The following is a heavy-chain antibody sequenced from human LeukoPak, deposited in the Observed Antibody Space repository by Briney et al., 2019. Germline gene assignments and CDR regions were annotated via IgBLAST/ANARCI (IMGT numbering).Heavy chain of an antibody. J-gene: IGHJ4*02. CDR3: ARGGYCSSTSCYRGYFDY. D-gene: IGHD2-2*01. Sequence: GGSLRLSCAASGFTFSSYWMSWVRQAPGKGLEWVANIKQDGSEKYYVDSVKGRFTISRGNAKNSLYLLMNSLRAEDTAVYYCARGGYCSSTSCYRGYFDYWGQGTLVTVSS. CDR1: GFTFSSYW. CDR2: IKQDGSEK. V-gene: IGHV3-7*04.